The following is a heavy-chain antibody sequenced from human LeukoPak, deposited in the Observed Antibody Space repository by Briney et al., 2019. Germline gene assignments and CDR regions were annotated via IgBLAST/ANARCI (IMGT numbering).Heavy chain of an antibody. V-gene: IGHV3-21*01. CDR2: ISSSSSYI. D-gene: IGHD3-22*01. CDR3: ARTELAALLYYYDSSGPYYFDY. CDR1: GFTFSSYS. Sequence: GGSLRLSCAASGFTFSSYSMNWVRQAPGKGLEWVSSISSSSSYIYYADSVKGRFTISRDNAKNSLYLQMNSLRAEDTAVYYCARTELAALLYYYDSSGPYYFDYWGQGTLVTVSS. J-gene: IGHJ4*02.